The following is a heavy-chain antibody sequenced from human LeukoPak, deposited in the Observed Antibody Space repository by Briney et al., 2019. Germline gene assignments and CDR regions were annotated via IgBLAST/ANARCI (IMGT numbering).Heavy chain of an antibody. CDR1: GGSVSSYY. D-gene: IGHD3-3*01. J-gene: IGHJ5*02. CDR2: IYYSGST. CDR3: ARANYDFWSGYWNWFDP. V-gene: IGHV4-59*06. Sequence: PSETLSLTCSVSGGSVSSYYWSWIRQHPGKGLEWIGYIYYSGSTYYNPSLKSRVTISVDTSKNQFSLKLSSVTAADTAMYYCARANYDFWSGYWNWFDPWGQGTLVAVSS.